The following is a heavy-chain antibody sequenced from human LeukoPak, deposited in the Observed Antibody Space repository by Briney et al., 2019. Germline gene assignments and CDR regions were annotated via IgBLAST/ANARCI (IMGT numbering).Heavy chain of an antibody. CDR3: ARDSEWGFYNYYGMDV. V-gene: IGHV3-48*03. CDR1: GFTFSSYE. D-gene: IGHD2/OR15-2a*01. Sequence: GGSLRLSCAASGFTFSSYEMNWVRQAPGKGLEWVSYISSSGSTIYYADSVKGRFTISRDNAQNSLYLQMNSLRAEDTAVYYCARDSEWGFYNYYGMDVWGQGTTVTVSS. CDR2: ISSSGSTI. J-gene: IGHJ6*02.